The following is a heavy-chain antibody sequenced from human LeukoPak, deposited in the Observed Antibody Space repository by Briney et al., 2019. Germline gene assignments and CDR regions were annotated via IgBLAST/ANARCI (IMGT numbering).Heavy chain of an antibody. Sequence: PGGSLRLSCAASGFTFSSYWMTWVRQAPGKGLEWMANIKEDGTEKYYVDSVKGRFTISRGNAKNSLYLQMDSLRAEDTAVYYCARGGPTGALDYWGQGTLVTVSS. D-gene: IGHD7-27*01. CDR1: GFTFSSYW. CDR3: ARGGPTGALDY. CDR2: IKEDGTEK. J-gene: IGHJ4*02. V-gene: IGHV3-7*01.